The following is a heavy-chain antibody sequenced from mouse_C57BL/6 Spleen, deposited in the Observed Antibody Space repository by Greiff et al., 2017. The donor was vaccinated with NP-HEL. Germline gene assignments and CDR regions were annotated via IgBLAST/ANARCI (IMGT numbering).Heavy chain of an antibody. V-gene: IGHV1-74*01. D-gene: IGHD1-1*01. CDR3: ATYYYGSSYLWDFDV. J-gene: IGHJ1*03. CDR1: GYTFTSYW. Sequence: QVQLKQPGAELVKPGASVKVSCKASGYTFTSYWMHWVKQRPGQGLEWIGRIHPSDSDTNYNQKFKGKATLTVDKSSSTAYMQLSSLTSEDSAVYYCATYYYGSSYLWDFDVWGTGTTVTVSS. CDR2: IHPSDSDT.